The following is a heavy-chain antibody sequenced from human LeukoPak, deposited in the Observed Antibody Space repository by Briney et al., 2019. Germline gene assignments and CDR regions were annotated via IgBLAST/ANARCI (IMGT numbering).Heavy chain of an antibody. CDR1: GGTVTSSTYF. V-gene: IGHV4-39*07. D-gene: IGHD1-14*01. Sequence: SETLSLTCTLSGGTVTSSTYFWGWIRQPPGKGLEWIGSISYSGATYYNPSLRSRVSMSVHTSKNQFSLKLSSVTAADTAVYYCARDGFYYHYYMDVWGEGTTVTVSS. CDR3: ARDGFYYHYYMDV. CDR2: ISYSGAT. J-gene: IGHJ6*03.